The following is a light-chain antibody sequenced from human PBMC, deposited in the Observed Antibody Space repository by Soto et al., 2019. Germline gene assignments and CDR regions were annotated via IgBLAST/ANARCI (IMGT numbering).Light chain of an antibody. Sequence: EIVMTQSPATLSVSPGETATISCRASQSVSSNLAWYQQKPGQAPRLLIYGASTRATGIPARFSGSGSGTEFTLTLSSLQSEYFEVYYCQQYNNWPRGTFGQGTKVEIK. CDR1: QSVSSN. V-gene: IGKV3-15*01. J-gene: IGKJ1*01. CDR2: GAS. CDR3: QQYNNWPRGT.